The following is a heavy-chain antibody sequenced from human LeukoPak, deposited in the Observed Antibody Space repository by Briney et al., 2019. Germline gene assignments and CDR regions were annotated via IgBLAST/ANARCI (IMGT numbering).Heavy chain of an antibody. Sequence: SETLSLTCTVSGGSISSYYWSWIRQPPGKGLEWIGYIYYSGSTNYNPSLKSRVTISVDTSKNQFSLKLSSVTAADTAVYYCARHGYGSGSYRRWFDPWGQGTLVTVSS. CDR2: IYYSGST. CDR3: ARHGYGSGSYRRWFDP. D-gene: IGHD3-10*01. CDR1: GGSISSYY. J-gene: IGHJ5*02. V-gene: IGHV4-59*08.